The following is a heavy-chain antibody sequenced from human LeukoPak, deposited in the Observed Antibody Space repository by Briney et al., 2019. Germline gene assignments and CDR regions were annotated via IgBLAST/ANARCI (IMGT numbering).Heavy chain of an antibody. CDR1: GFTFSSYG. J-gene: IGHJ4*02. V-gene: IGHV3-30*03. CDR2: ISYDGSNK. CDR3: ARSYSYGGIHY. D-gene: IGHD5-18*01. Sequence: GGSLRLSCAASGFTFSSYGMHWVRQAPGKGLEWVAVISYDGSNKYYADSVKGRFTISRDNSKNTLYLQMNSLRAEDTAVYYCARSYSYGGIHYWGQGTLVTVSS.